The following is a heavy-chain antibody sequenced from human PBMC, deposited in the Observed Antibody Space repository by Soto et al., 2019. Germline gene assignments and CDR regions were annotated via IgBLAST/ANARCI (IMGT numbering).Heavy chain of an antibody. V-gene: IGHV1-69*13. CDR3: ASRETIFGGLDY. CDR2: IVPIFGTP. D-gene: IGHD3-3*01. Sequence: SVKVSCKASGDTFSSSALSWVRLAPGQGLEWMGEIVPIFGTPNYAQKFQGRLTITAAESTTTAYMELNSLGTEDTAVYYCASRETIFGGLDYWGQGTLVTVSS. J-gene: IGHJ4*02. CDR1: GDTFSSSA.